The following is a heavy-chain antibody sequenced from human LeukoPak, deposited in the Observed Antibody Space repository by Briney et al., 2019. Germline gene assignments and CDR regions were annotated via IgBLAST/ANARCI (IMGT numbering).Heavy chain of an antibody. V-gene: IGHV4-4*02. CDR1: GGSISSSNW. CDR2: IYHSGST. Sequence: PSETLSLTCAVSGGSISSSNWWSWVRQPPGKGLEWIGEIYHSGSTNYNPSLKSRVTISVDTSKNQFSLKLSSVTAADTAVYYCARNYLAWFDPWGQGTLVTVSS. J-gene: IGHJ5*02. CDR3: ARNYLAWFDP. D-gene: IGHD3-10*01.